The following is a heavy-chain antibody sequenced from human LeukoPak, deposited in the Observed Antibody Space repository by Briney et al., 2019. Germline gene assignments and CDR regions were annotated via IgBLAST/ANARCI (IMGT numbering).Heavy chain of an antibody. J-gene: IGHJ3*02. CDR1: GFTFSSYN. V-gene: IGHV3-21*01. Sequence: GGSLRLSCAASGFTFSSYNMNWVRQAPGKGLEWVSSISSSSTYIYYVDSVKGRFTISRDSAKNSLYLQMNSLRAEDTAVYYCAREADCSGGSCYRGAFDIWGQGTVVTVSS. D-gene: IGHD2-15*01. CDR2: ISSSSTYI. CDR3: AREADCSGGSCYRGAFDI.